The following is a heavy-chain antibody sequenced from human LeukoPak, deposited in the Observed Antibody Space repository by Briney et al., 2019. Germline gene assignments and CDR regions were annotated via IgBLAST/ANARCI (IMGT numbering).Heavy chain of an antibody. CDR3: AREYCSGGSCYPNWFDP. J-gene: IGHJ5*02. V-gene: IGHV1-69*05. CDR1: GGTFSSYA. D-gene: IGHD2-15*01. Sequence: LVKVSCKASGGTFSSYAISWVRQAPGQGLEWMGRIIPIFGTANYAQKFQGRVTITTDESTSTAYMELSSLRSEDTAVYYCAREYCSGGSCYPNWFDPWGQGTLVTVSS. CDR2: IIPIFGTA.